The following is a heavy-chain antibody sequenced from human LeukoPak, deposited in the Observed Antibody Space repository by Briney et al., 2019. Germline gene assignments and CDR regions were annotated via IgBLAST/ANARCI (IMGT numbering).Heavy chain of an antibody. D-gene: IGHD2-8*01. V-gene: IGHV4-61*01. CDR1: GGSVSSGSYY. J-gene: IGHJ4*02. CDR3: ARQLRKGVFDY. Sequence: KPSETLSLTCTVSGGSVSSGSYYWSWIRQPPGKGLEWIGYIYYSGSTNYNPSLKNRVTISVDTSENQFSLKLRSVTAADTAVYYCARQLRKGVFDYWGQGTPVTVSS. CDR2: IYYSGST.